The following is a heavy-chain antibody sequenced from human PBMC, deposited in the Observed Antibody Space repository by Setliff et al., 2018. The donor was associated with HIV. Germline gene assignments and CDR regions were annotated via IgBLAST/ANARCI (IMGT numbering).Heavy chain of an antibody. CDR3: ARSSYYDVNSPFDY. V-gene: IGHV1-69*10. CDR1: GGTFSSYV. CDR2: AIPMLGIA. Sequence: SVKVSCKASGGTFSSYVINWVRQAPGQGLEWMGGAIPMLGIANHVHKFQGRVTITADKSTSTAYMELNSLRSEDTAVYYCARSSYYDVNSPFDYWGQGTLVTVS. D-gene: IGHD3-16*01. J-gene: IGHJ4*02.